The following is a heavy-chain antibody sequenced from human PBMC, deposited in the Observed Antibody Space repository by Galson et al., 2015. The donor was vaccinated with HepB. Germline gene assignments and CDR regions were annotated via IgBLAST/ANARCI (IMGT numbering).Heavy chain of an antibody. CDR3: ARHHGYNIGWYDS. D-gene: IGHD6-19*01. Sequence: SLRLSCAVSGFNFSSYSMHWVRQAPGKGLEWVASIKQDGSERYYVDSVKGRFTISRDNAKNSLYLQMNSLRAEDTAVFYCARHHGYNIGWYDSWGQGTLVTVSS. CDR2: IKQDGSER. J-gene: IGHJ5*01. V-gene: IGHV3-7*01. CDR1: GFNFSSYS.